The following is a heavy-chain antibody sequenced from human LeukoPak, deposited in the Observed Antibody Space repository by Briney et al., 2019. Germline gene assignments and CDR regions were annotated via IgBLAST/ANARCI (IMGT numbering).Heavy chain of an antibody. Sequence: PGGSLRLSCAASGFTFSSYGMHWVRQAPGKGLEWVAVISYDGSNKYYADSVKGRFTISRDNSKNTLYLQMNSLRAEGTAVYYCANGGGPHYGLDYYYGMDVWGQGTTVTVSS. CDR2: ISYDGSNK. CDR1: GFTFSSYG. V-gene: IGHV3-30*18. J-gene: IGHJ6*02. D-gene: IGHD4-17*01. CDR3: ANGGGPHYGLDYYYGMDV.